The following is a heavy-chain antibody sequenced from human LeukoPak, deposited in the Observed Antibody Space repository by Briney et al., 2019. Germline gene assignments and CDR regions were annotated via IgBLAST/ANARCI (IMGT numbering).Heavy chain of an antibody. Sequence: GGSLRLSCAASGFIFSTYAMHWVRRAPGKGLECVAVTASHGRDNYYAVSVQGRFTISRDNSRNTVYLQMNSLRTEDTAIYYCAKDGPSAIAAAATYSQPDFWGQGTLVTVSS. CDR1: GFIFSTYA. V-gene: IGHV3-30*01. CDR3: AKDGPSAIAAAATYSQPDF. CDR2: TASHGRDN. D-gene: IGHD6-13*01. J-gene: IGHJ4*02.